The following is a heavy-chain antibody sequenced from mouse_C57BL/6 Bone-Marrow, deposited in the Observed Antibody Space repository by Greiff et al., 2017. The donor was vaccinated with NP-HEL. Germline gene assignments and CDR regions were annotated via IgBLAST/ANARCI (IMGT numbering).Heavy chain of an antibody. CDR1: GFSLTSYG. J-gene: IGHJ3*01. D-gene: IGHD2-5*01. V-gene: IGHV2-2*01. CDR3: ARIVTWFAY. Sequence: VQLQQSGPGLVQPSQSLSITCTVSGFSLTSYGVHWVRQSPGKGLEWLGVIWSGGSTDYNAAFISRLSISKDNSKSQVFFKMNSLQADDTAIYYCARIVTWFAYWGQGTLVTVSA. CDR2: IWSGGST.